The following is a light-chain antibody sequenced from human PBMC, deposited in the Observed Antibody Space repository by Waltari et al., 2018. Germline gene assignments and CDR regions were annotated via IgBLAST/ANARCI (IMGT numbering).Light chain of an antibody. CDR1: TGSVSSTSY. CDR2: KGN. Sequence: QSVLIQEQSLSLSPGGTVAPTCPLITGSVSSTSYATWYQQTTGQAPRTLVYKGNGRSSGVPDRFSGSILGNKAALTITGAQADDESDYHCSMYMGSGIWVFGGGTKLTVL. CDR3: SMYMGSGIWV. V-gene: IGLV8-61*01. J-gene: IGLJ3*02.